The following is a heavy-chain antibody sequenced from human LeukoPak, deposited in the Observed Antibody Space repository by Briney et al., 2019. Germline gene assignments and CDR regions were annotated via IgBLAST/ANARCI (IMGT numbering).Heavy chain of an antibody. J-gene: IGHJ4*02. CDR2: IWCDGSNK. D-gene: IGHD3-10*01. Sequence: GRSLRLSCAASGFTFSSYGMHWVRQAPGKGLEWVAVIWCDGSNKYYADSVKGRFTISRDNSKNTLYLQMNSLRAEDTAVYYCARDRDYYGTFYYFDYWGQGTLVTVSS. CDR1: GFTFSSYG. V-gene: IGHV3-33*01. CDR3: ARDRDYYGTFYYFDY.